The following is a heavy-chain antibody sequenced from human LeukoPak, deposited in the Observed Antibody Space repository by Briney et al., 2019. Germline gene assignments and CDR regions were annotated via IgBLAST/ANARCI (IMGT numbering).Heavy chain of an antibody. D-gene: IGHD3-10*01. CDR1: GFTFSNYA. CDR3: AIRGSPMVRNY. CDR2: ITAGGSFK. V-gene: IGHV3-21*01. Sequence: GGSLRLSCAASGFTFSNYAMNWVRQAPGEWLDWVSSITAGGSFKYYADSVEGRFTISRDNAKNSLYLQMSSLTPEDTAVYYCAIRGSPMVRNYWGQGTLVTVSS. J-gene: IGHJ4*02.